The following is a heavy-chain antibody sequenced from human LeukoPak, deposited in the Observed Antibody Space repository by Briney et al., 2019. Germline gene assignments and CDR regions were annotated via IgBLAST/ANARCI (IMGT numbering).Heavy chain of an antibody. D-gene: IGHD5-24*01. CDR2: INSDGSST. Sequence: GGSLRLSCAASGFTFSSYWVHWVRQAPGKGLVWVSRINSDGSSTSYADSVKGRFTISRDNAKNTLYLQMNSLRAEDTAVYYCARDRRDGYNEDAFDIWGQGTMVTVSS. J-gene: IGHJ3*02. CDR3: ARDRRDGYNEDAFDI. V-gene: IGHV3-74*01. CDR1: GFTFSSYW.